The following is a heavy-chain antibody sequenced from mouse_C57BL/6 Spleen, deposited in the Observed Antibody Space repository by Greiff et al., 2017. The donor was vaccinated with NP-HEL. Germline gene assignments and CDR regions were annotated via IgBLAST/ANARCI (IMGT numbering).Heavy chain of an antibody. CDR1: GYTFTGYW. V-gene: IGHV1-53*01. CDR3: ARGGSSHWYFDV. D-gene: IGHD1-1*01. CDR2: INPSNGGT. Sequence: QVQLQQSGAELMKPGASVKLSCKATGYTFTGYWIEWVKQRPGQGLEWIGNINPSNGGTNYNEKFKSKATLTVDKSSSTAYMQLSSLTSEDSAVYYCARGGSSHWYFDVWGTGTTVTVSS. J-gene: IGHJ1*03.